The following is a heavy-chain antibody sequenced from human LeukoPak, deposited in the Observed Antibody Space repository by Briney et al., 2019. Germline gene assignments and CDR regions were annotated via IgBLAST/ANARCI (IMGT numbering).Heavy chain of an antibody. J-gene: IGHJ4*02. CDR1: GYSISSGYY. V-gene: IGHV4-38-2*01. Sequence: PSEALSLTCAVSGYSISSGYYWAWIRQPPGKGLEWVGSIYHSGSTYYNPSLTSRVTISVDTSKNQFSLKLSSVTAADTAVYYCALRPPESSSGLDYWGQGTLVTVSS. CDR2: IYHSGST. CDR3: ALRPPESSSGLDY. D-gene: IGHD3-10*01.